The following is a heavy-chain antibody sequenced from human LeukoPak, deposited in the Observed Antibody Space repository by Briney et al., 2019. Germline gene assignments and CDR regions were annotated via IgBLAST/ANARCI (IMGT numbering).Heavy chain of an antibody. CDR2: ISSSSSYI. J-gene: IGHJ5*02. D-gene: IGHD2-8*01. CDR1: GFTFSSYS. V-gene: IGHV3-21*01. Sequence: GGSLRLSCAASGFTFSSYSMNCGCQAPGKGLEWGSAISSSSSYIYYADSVKGRFTISRDNAKNSLYLQINSLRAEDTAVYYCARDPNANGWFDPWGQGTLVTVSS. CDR3: ARDPNANGWFDP.